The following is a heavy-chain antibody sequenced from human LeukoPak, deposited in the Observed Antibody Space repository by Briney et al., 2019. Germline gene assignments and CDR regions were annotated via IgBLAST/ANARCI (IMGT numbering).Heavy chain of an antibody. CDR1: GFTLSSDW. V-gene: IGHV3-74*01. Sequence: GGSLRLSCAASGFTLSSDWMHWVRQVPGKGLVWVSRINPDGSRTDYADSVKGRFTISRDNAKNSLYLQMNSLRAEDTAVYYCARRSPNYYFDYWGQGTPVTVSS. CDR2: INPDGSRT. CDR3: ARRSPNYYFDY. J-gene: IGHJ4*02.